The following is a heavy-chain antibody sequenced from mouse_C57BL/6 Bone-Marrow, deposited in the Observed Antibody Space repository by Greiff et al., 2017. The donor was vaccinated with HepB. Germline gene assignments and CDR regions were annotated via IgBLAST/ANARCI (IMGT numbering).Heavy chain of an antibody. Sequence: VQLQQSGPELVKPGASVKISCKASGYAFSSSWMNWVKQRPGKGLEWIGRIYPGDGDTNYNGKFKGKATLTADNSTSTAYMQLSSLTSEDSAVYFCARWPTVTDAMDYWGQGTSVTVSS. CDR1: GYAFSSSW. CDR2: IYPGDGDT. J-gene: IGHJ4*01. D-gene: IGHD4-1*02. V-gene: IGHV1-82*01. CDR3: ARWPTVTDAMDY.